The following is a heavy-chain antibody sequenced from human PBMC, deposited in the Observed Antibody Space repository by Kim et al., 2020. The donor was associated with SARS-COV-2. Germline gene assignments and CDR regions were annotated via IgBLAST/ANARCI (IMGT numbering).Heavy chain of an antibody. J-gene: IGHJ4*02. D-gene: IGHD6-13*01. Sequence: GGSLRLSCAASGFTFSSYAMHWVRQAPGKGLEWVAVISYDGSNKYYADSVKGRFTISRDNSKNTLYLQMNSLRAEDTAVYYCARDPVAAAGTIAVAGVFDYWGQGTLVTVSS. CDR3: ARDPVAAAGTIAVAGVFDY. CDR2: ISYDGSNK. V-gene: IGHV3-30*04. CDR1: GFTFSSYA.